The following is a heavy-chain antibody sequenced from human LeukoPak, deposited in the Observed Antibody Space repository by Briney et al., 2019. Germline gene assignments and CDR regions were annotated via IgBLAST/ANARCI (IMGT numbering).Heavy chain of an antibody. CDR1: GFTFSSYV. CDR2: ISGSGENT. D-gene: IGHD3-16*02. CDR3: AKTVSGSYSYQGGDY. J-gene: IGHJ4*02. Sequence: GGSLTLSCAASGFTFSSYVMSWVRQAPGKGLEWVSAISGSGENTNYADSVKGQFTMSRDNSRNMLYLQMNSLRDEDTAKYYCAKTVSGSYSYQGGDYWGQGTLVTVSS. V-gene: IGHV3-23*01.